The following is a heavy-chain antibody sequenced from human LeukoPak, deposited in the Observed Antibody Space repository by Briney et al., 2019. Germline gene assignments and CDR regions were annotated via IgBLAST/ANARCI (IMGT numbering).Heavy chain of an antibody. CDR2: IYYSGST. J-gene: IGHJ2*01. CDR3: AGMTLNWYFDL. Sequence: SETLSLTCTVSGGSISSYYWSWIRQPPGKGLEWIGYIYYSGSTNYNPSLKSRVAISVDTSKNQFSLKLSSVTAADTAVYYCAGMTLNWYFDLWGRGTLVTVS. V-gene: IGHV4-59*01. CDR1: GGSISSYY.